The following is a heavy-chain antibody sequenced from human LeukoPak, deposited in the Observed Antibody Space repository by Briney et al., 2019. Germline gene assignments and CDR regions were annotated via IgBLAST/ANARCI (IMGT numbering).Heavy chain of an antibody. Sequence: PGGSLRLSCAASGFTFSSYGMHWVRQAPGKGLEWVAFIRYDGSNKYYADSVKGRFTISRDNSKNTLYLQMNSLRAEDTAVYYCAKDESNWNYVSWFDPWCWGRGVTVTS. CDR1: GFTFSSYG. V-gene: IGHV3-30*02. CDR3: AKDESNWNYVSWFDP. D-gene: IGHD1-7*01. CDR2: IRYDGSNK. J-gene: IGHJ5*02.